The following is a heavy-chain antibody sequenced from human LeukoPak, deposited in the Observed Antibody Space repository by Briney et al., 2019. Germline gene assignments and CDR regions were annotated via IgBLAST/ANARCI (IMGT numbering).Heavy chain of an antibody. V-gene: IGHV3-23*01. Sequence: GGSLRLSCAASGFTFSSFAMTWVRQAPGKGLEWVSGISDSGGSTYYADSVKGRFTISRDNSKNTLFLQMNSLRAEDTAVYYCAKASGSSGYYYMDVWGKGTTVTVSS. J-gene: IGHJ6*03. CDR1: GFTFSSFA. D-gene: IGHD6-6*01. CDR3: AKASGSSGYYYMDV. CDR2: ISDSGGST.